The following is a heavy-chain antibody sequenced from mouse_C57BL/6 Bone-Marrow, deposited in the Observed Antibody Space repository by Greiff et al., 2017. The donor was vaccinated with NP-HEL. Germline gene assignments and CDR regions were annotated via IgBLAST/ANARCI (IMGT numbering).Heavy chain of an antibody. J-gene: IGHJ1*03. CDR2: SRNKANDYTT. CDR1: GFTFSDFY. D-gene: IGHD1-1*01. V-gene: IGHV7-1*01. CDR3: ARDGFTAVVAHWYFDV. Sequence: EVKLVESGGGLVQSGRSLRLSCATSGFTFSDFYMEWVRQAPGKGLEWIAASRNKANDYTTEYSASVKGRFIVSRDTSQSILYLQMNALRAEDTAIYYGARDGFTAVVAHWYFDVWGTGTTVTVSS.